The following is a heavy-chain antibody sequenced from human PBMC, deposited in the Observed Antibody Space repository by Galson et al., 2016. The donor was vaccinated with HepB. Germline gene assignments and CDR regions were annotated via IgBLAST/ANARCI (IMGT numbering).Heavy chain of an antibody. J-gene: IGHJ4*02. CDR3: AVWLQAHFDH. CDR1: GFAFSNSA. V-gene: IGHV3-23*01. D-gene: IGHD5-24*01. CDR2: ISPGRPNT. Sequence: SLRLSCAASGFAFSNSAMGWIRQVPGKGLEWVSTISPGRPNTHYADSVWSRFTISRDDAKDTVLPHMYSLRDEDTAVYYCAVWLQAHFDHWGQGTFVAVSS.